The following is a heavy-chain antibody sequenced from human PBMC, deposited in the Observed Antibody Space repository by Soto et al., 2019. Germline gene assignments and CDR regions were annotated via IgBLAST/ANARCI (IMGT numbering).Heavy chain of an antibody. J-gene: IGHJ6*02. V-gene: IGHV4-34*01. CDR2: INHSGST. Sequence: PSETLSLTCAVYGGPFSGYYWSWIRQPPGKGLEWIGEINHSGSTNYNPSLKSRVTISVDTSKNQFSLKLSSVTAADTAVYYCARARRGGYIYYYGMDVWGQGTTVT. D-gene: IGHD3-22*01. CDR1: GGPFSGYY. CDR3: ARARRGGYIYYYGMDV.